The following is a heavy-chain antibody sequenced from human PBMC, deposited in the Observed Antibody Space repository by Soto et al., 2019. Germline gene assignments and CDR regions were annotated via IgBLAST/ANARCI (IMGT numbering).Heavy chain of an antibody. D-gene: IGHD5-12*01. CDR1: RFTVSSKY. CDR3: AREDGYRGGDASDI. CDR2: IYSGGST. J-gene: IGHJ3*02. Sequence: EVQLVESGGGLVQPGGSLRLSCAASRFTVSSKYMGWVRQAPGKGLECVSVIYSGGSTYYADSVKGRFTISRDNSKNTLYLQMNSLRAEDTAVYYCAREDGYRGGDASDIWGQGTMVTVSS. V-gene: IGHV3-66*01.